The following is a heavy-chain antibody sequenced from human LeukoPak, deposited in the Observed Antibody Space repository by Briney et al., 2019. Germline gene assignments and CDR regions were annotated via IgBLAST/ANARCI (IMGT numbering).Heavy chain of an antibody. CDR2: IYYSGGT. CDR3: ARDFKGMTTIDY. J-gene: IGHJ4*02. CDR1: GGFISSGNYY. Sequence: SETLSLTCTVSGGFISSGNYYWTWIRQPPGKGLEWIGYIYYSGGTYYNSSLQSRVTISVETPRNQFSLKLNSVTAADTAVYYCARDFKGMTTIDYWGQGTLVTVSS. V-gene: IGHV4-30-4*01. D-gene: IGHD1-1*01.